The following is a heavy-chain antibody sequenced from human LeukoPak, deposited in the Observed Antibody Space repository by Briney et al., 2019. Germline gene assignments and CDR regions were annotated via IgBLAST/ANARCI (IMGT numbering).Heavy chain of an antibody. CDR1: GFTFSSYE. D-gene: IGHD3-10*02. CDR3: AELGITMIGGV. Sequence: GGSLRLSCAASGFTFSSYEMNWVRQAPGKGLEWVSYISISGSTIYYADSVKGRFTISRDNAKNSLYLQMNSLRAEDTAVYYCAELGITMIGGVWGKGTTVTISS. CDR2: ISISGSTI. J-gene: IGHJ6*04. V-gene: IGHV3-48*03.